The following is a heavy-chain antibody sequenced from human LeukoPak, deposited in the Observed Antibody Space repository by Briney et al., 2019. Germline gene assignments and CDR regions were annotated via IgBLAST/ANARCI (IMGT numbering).Heavy chain of an antibody. Sequence: PPETLSLTCSVSGASMSDHSWSWIRPPPGKGLEWIANIDDTGFPNDNPSLKSRVTSSIDTSKIQFSLRLTSVTAADTAVYYCARGTTVATRHYYSYYMDAWGRGTTVTVSS. J-gene: IGHJ6*03. CDR1: GASMSDHS. V-gene: IGHV4-59*11. D-gene: IGHD4-23*01. CDR2: IDDTGFP. CDR3: ARGTTVATRHYYSYYMDA.